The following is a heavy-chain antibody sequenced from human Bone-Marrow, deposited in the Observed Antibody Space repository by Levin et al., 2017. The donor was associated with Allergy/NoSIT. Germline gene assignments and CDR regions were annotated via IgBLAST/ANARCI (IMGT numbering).Heavy chain of an antibody. Sequence: QSGGSLRLSCVASGFTFSTFGMSWVRQAPGKGLQWVAIISASGRDTFYADSVKGRFTISRDNSRGTLHLQMSNLRAEDTAMYYCAKGIMTAGSTRCYDDWGQGTPVTVSS. D-gene: IGHD3-10*01. CDR2: ISASGRDT. J-gene: IGHJ4*02. V-gene: IGHV3-23*01. CDR3: AKGIMTAGSTRCYDD. CDR1: GFTFSTFG.